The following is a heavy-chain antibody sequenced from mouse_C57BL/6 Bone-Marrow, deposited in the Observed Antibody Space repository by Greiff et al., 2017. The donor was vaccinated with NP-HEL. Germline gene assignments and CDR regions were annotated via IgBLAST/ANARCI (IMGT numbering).Heavy chain of an antibody. J-gene: IGHJ1*03. CDR2: ISSGGSYT. D-gene: IGHD1-1*01. CDR3: ARRPYYYGSSYEDWYFDV. CDR1: GFTFSSYG. Sequence: DVQLVESGGDLVKPGGSLKLSCAASGFTFSSYGMSWVRQTPDKRLEWVATISSGGSYTYYPDSVKGRFTISRDNAKNTLYLQMSSLKSEDTAMYYCARRPYYYGSSYEDWYFDVWGTGTTVTVSS. V-gene: IGHV5-6*02.